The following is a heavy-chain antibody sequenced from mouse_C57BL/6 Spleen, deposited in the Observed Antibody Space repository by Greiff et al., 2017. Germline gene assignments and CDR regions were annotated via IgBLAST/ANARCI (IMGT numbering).Heavy chain of an antibody. Sequence: QVQLQQPGAELVMPGASVKLSCKASGYTFTSYWMHWVKQRPGQGLEWIGELDPSDSYTNYNQKFKGKSTLTVDKSSSTAYMQLSSLTSEDSAVYYCATYYDYVPFAYWGQGTLVTVSA. D-gene: IGHD2-4*01. CDR2: LDPSDSYT. CDR3: ATYYDYVPFAY. V-gene: IGHV1-69*01. CDR1: GYTFTSYW. J-gene: IGHJ3*01.